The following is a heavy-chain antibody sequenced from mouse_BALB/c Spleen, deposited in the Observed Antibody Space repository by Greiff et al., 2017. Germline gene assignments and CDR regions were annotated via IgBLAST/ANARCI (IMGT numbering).Heavy chain of an antibody. CDR2: INPSSGYT. Sequence: QVQLKQSAAELARPGASVKMSCKASGYTFTSYTMHWVKQRPGQGLEWIGYINPSSGYTEYNQKFKDKTTLTADKSSSTAYMQLSSLTSEDSAVYYCARSGVYYGNYVAMDYWGQGTSVTVSS. CDR3: ARSGVYYGNYVAMDY. CDR1: GYTFTSYT. V-gene: IGHV1-4*02. J-gene: IGHJ4*01. D-gene: IGHD2-1*01.